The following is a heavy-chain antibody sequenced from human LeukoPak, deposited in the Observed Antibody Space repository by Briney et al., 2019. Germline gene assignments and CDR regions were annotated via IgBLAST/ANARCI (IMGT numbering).Heavy chain of an antibody. CDR2: ISYDGSNK. J-gene: IGHJ6*04. CDR1: GFTFSSYG. CDR3: AKTPRKDYYYGMDV. Sequence: GGSLRLSCAASGFTFSSYGMHWVRQVPGKGLEWVAVISYDGSNKYYADSVKGRFTISRDDSKNTLYLQMNSLRAEDTAVYYCAKTPRKDYYYGMDVWGKGTTVTVSS. V-gene: IGHV3-30*18.